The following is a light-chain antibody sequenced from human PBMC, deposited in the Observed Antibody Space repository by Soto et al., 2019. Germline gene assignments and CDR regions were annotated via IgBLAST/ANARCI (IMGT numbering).Light chain of an antibody. J-gene: IGLJ3*02. Sequence: QSVLTQPPSVSAAPGQTVTISCSGSSSNIGNNYVSWYQQLPGTAPKLLIYENNKQPSGIPDRFSGSKSGTSATLGITGLQTGDEADYYCGTWDSSLSSWVFGGGTKLTVL. CDR2: ENN. V-gene: IGLV1-51*02. CDR3: GTWDSSLSSWV. CDR1: SSNIGNNY.